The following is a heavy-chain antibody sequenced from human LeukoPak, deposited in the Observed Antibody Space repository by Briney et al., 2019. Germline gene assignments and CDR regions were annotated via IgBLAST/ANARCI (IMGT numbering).Heavy chain of an antibody. CDR3: ARDSYGDDCYYGMDV. CDR2: INPSGGST. Sequence: GASVKVSCKASGYTFTSYYMHWVRQAPGQGLEWMGIINPSGGSTSYAQKFQGRVTMTRDTSTSTVYMELSSLRSEDTAVYYCARDSYGDDCYYGMDVWGQGTTVTVSS. CDR1: GYTFTSYY. D-gene: IGHD4-17*01. V-gene: IGHV1-46*01. J-gene: IGHJ6*02.